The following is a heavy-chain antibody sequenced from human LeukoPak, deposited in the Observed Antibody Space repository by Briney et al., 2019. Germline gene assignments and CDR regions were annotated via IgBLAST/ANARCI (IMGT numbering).Heavy chain of an antibody. J-gene: IGHJ4*02. D-gene: IGHD2-2*01. CDR2: IYYSGST. Sequence: SETLSLTCTVSGGSISSGGYYWSRIRQHPGKGLEWIGYIYYSGSTYYNPSLKSRLIISVDTSKNQFSLKLNSVTAADTAVYYCARDRDGISTTFDYWGQGTLVTVSS. V-gene: IGHV4-31*03. CDR3: ARDRDGISTTFDY. CDR1: GGSISSGGYY.